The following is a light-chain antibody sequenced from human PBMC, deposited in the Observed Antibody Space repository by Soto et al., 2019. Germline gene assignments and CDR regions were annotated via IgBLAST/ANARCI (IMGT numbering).Light chain of an antibody. CDR1: QSISSTY. V-gene: IGKV3-20*01. CDR2: AAS. CDR3: QQYYASSWT. Sequence: DIVLTQSPGTLSLSPGERATLSCRASQSISSTYLAWYRQKPGQAPRLPIYAASSRATGIPDRFSGSGSGTDFTLTISRLEPEDFAVYYCQQYYASSWTFGQGTKVDIK. J-gene: IGKJ1*01.